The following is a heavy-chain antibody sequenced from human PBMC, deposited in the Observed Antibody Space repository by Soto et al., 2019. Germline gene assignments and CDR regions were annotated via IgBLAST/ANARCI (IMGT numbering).Heavy chain of an antibody. CDR3: ARIELGRSLYNWFDP. CDR1: GFTFSSYS. J-gene: IGHJ5*02. CDR2: ISSSSSYI. Sequence: GGSLRLSCAASGFTFSSYSMNWVRQAPGKGLEWVSSISSSSSYIYYADSVKGRFTISRDNAKNSLYLQMNSLRAEDTAVYYCARIELGRSLYNWFDPWGQGTLVTVSS. D-gene: IGHD1-7*01. V-gene: IGHV3-21*01.